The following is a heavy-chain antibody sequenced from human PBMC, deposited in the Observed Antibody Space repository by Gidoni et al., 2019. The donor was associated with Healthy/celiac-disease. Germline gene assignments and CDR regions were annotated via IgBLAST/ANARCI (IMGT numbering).Heavy chain of an antibody. CDR3: ARVGDYVWGGYRDDAFDI. CDR1: VSSISSCGSY. J-gene: IGHJ3*02. D-gene: IGHD3-16*02. CDR2: IFYSGST. V-gene: IGHV4-31*03. Sequence: QVQLHESGPGLVKPSQPLSLTCTFSVSSISSCGSYLSWIRQHPGQGLEWIGYIFYSGSTYYNPSLKSRVTISVDTSNNDFPLKLSSVTAADTAVYYCARVGDYVWGGYRDDAFDIWGQGTMVTVSS.